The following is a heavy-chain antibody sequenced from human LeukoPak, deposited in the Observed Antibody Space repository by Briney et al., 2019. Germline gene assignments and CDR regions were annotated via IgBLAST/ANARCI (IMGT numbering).Heavy chain of an antibody. CDR2: IIPIFGTA. V-gene: IGHV1-69*13. CDR1: GGTFSSYA. J-gene: IGHJ4*02. Sequence: ASVKVSCKASGGTFSSYAISWVRQAPGQGLEWMGGIIPIFGTANYAQKFQGRVTTTADESTSTAYMELGSLRSEDTAVYYCAGYSGSYPMDYWGQGTLVTVSS. D-gene: IGHD1-26*01. CDR3: AGYSGSYPMDY.